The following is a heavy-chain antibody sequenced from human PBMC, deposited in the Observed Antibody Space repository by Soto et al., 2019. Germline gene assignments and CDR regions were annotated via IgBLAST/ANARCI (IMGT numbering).Heavy chain of an antibody. V-gene: IGHV6-1*01. Sequence: TLSLACVFCAGSVSSKGGCWNLIRQSPSRGLEWLGRTYYRSKWFLDYAASVQSRMTINPDTSRNQFSLQLNSVTPEDTAVYYCARVHCSGGTCLDGLDVWGQGTTVTVSS. J-gene: IGHJ6*02. CDR3: ARVHCSGGTCLDGLDV. D-gene: IGHD2-15*01. CDR1: AGSVSSKGGC. CDR2: TYYRSKWFL.